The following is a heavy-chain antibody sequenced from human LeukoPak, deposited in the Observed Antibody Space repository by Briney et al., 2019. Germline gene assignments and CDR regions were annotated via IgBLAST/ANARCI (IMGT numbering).Heavy chain of an antibody. CDR2: INHSGST. CDR1: GGSFSGYY. V-gene: IGHV4-34*01. D-gene: IGHD6-13*01. CDR3: ARSTRTKAAAGTGQYLSFWTT. J-gene: IGHJ4*02. Sequence: SETLSLTCAVYGGSFSGYYWSWIRQPPGKGLEWIGEINHSGSTNYNPSLKSRVTISVDTSKNQFSLKLSSVTAADTAVYYCARSTRTKAAAGTGQYLSFWTTWGQGTLVTVSS.